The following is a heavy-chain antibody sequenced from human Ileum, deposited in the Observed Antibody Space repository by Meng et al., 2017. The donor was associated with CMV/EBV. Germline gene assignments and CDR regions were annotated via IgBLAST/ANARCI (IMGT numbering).Heavy chain of an antibody. V-gene: IGHV4-31*03. Sequence: CTVSNGSISSGAHYWSWIRQHPGKGLEWIGYIYYSGNTYYNPSLQSRATISVDTSQNSFSLRLSSVTAADTAVYYCARLRAGISRFDPWGQGALVTVSS. CDR3: ARLRAGISRFDP. CDR1: NGSISSGAHY. J-gene: IGHJ5*02. CDR2: IYYSGNT. D-gene: IGHD6-19*01.